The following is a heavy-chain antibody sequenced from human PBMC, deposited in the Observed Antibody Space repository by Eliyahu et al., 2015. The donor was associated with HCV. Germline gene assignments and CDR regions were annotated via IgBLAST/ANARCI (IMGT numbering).Heavy chain of an antibody. D-gene: IGHD6-13*01. J-gene: IGHJ4*02. CDR2: INHSGST. CDR3: ARGRSSSLGKYFDY. Sequence: QVQLQQWGAGLLKPSETLSLTCAVYVGSFSGYYWSWIRQPPGKGLEWIGEINHSGSTNYNPSLKSRLTISVDTSKNQFSLKLSSVTAADTAVYYCARGRSSSLGKYFDYWGQGTLVTVSS. CDR1: VGSFSGYY. V-gene: IGHV4-34*01.